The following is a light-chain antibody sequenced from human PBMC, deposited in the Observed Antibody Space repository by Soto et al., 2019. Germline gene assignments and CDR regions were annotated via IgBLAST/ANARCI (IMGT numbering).Light chain of an antibody. CDR2: DAS. CDR1: QSISRW. Sequence: DIQMTQSPSTLSASVGDRVTITCRASQSISRWLAWYQQKPGKAPKLLIYDASNLESGVPPRFSGIGYWTEFSLTFSSLQPDNFGTYYRQQYNYYWSFGQETRVEI. J-gene: IGKJ1*01. V-gene: IGKV1-5*01. CDR3: QQYNYYWS.